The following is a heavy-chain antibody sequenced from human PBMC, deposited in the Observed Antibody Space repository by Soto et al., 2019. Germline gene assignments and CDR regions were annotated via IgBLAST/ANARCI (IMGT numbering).Heavy chain of an antibody. J-gene: IGHJ6*02. CDR2: ISYDGSNK. CDR1: GFTFSSYG. CDR3: VKDGSSGWPYYYGQDV. Sequence: QVQLVESGGGVVQPGRSLRLSCAASGFTFSSYGMHWVRQAPGKGLEWVAVISYDGSNKYYADSVKGRFTISRDNSKNTLYLQMSSLRAEDTAVYYCVKDGSSGWPYYYGQDVWGQGTTVTVSS. V-gene: IGHV3-30*18. D-gene: IGHD6-19*01.